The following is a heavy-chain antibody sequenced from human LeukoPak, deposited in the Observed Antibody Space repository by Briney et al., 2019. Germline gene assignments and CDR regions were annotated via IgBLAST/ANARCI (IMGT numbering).Heavy chain of an antibody. Sequence: KPSETLSLTCTVSGGAIINDNFYWGWVRQPPGRGLEWIVSINYRGTTYYNPSLASRVTISVDTSKTHLSLRLSSVTAADTAVYYCARLSDHWGKGALVTVSS. CDR3: ARLSDH. V-gene: IGHV4-39*02. J-gene: IGHJ4*02. CDR1: GGAIINDNFY. CDR2: INYRGTT.